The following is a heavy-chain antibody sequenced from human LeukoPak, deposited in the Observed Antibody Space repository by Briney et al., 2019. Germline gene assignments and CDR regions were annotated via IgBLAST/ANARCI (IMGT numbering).Heavy chain of an antibody. Sequence: GSLRLSCAASGFTFISYWLTWVRQAPGKGLEWVANIKQDGSEKYYVGSVKGRFAISRDNAKNSLYLQMNSLRAEDTAVYYCARVQRGYSYNPLGYYYYYMDFWGKGTTVTVSS. CDR1: GFTFISYW. CDR2: IKQDGSEK. J-gene: IGHJ6*03. CDR3: ARVQRGYSYNPLGYYYYYMDF. D-gene: IGHD5-18*01. V-gene: IGHV3-7*01.